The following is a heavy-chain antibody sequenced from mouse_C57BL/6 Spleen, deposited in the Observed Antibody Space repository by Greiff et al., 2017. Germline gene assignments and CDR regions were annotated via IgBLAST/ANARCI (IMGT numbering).Heavy chain of an antibody. Sequence: QVQLQQPGAELVKPGASVKLSCKASGYTFTSYWMQWVKQRPGQGLEWIGEIDPSDSYTNYNQKFKGKATLTVDTSSSTAYMQLSSLTSEDSAVYYCASRDGPYYFDYWGQGTTLTVSS. CDR3: ASRDGPYYFDY. D-gene: IGHD2-3*01. CDR2: IDPSDSYT. CDR1: GYTFTSYW. J-gene: IGHJ2*01. V-gene: IGHV1-50*01.